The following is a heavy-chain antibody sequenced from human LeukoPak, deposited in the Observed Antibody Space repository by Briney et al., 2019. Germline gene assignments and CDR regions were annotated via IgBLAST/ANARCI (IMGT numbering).Heavy chain of an antibody. V-gene: IGHV3-30*03. CDR2: ISYDGSNK. Sequence: GRSLRLSCAASGFTFGRYGMHWVRQAPGKGLEWVAVISYDGSNKYYADSVKGRFTISRDNSKNTLYLQMNSLRAEDTAVYYCARSYSYGGIHYWGQGTLVTVSS. J-gene: IGHJ4*02. CDR1: GFTFGRYG. CDR3: ARSYSYGGIHY. D-gene: IGHD5-18*01.